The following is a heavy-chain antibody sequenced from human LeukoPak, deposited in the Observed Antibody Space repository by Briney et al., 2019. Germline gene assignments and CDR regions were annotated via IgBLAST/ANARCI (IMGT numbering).Heavy chain of an antibody. J-gene: IGHJ6*02. Sequence: GGSLRLSCAASGFTFDDYAMHWVRQAPGKGLEWVSGISWNSGSIGYADSVKGRFTISRDNAKNSLYLQMNSLRAEDTALYYCAKEYSGSYCYYGMDVWGQGTTVTVSS. CDR1: GFTFDDYA. CDR2: ISWNSGSI. CDR3: AKEYSGSYCYYGMDV. D-gene: IGHD5-12*01. V-gene: IGHV3-9*01.